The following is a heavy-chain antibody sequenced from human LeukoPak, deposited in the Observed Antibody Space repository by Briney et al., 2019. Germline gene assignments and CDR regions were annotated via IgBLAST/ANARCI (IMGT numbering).Heavy chain of an antibody. CDR3: ARDQGYGDYVVD. V-gene: IGHV3-66*01. CDR2: IYSGGST. CDR1: GFTVSSNY. Sequence: GGSPRLSCAASGFTVSSNYMSWVRQAPGKGLEWVSVIYSGGSTYYADSVKGRFTISRDNSKNTLYLQMNSLRAEDTAVYYCARDQGYGDYVVDWGQGTLVTVSS. J-gene: IGHJ4*02. D-gene: IGHD4-17*01.